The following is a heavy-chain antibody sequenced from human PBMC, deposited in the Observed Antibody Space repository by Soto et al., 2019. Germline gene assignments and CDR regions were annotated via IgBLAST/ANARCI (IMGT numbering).Heavy chain of an antibody. Sequence: GASVKVSCKASGYTFTSYDINWVRQATGQGLEWMGWMNPNSGNTGYAQKFQGRVTMTRNTSISTAYMELSSLRSEDTAVYYCARAGDSSGYFPDTDAFDIWGQGTMVTVSS. J-gene: IGHJ3*02. CDR3: ARAGDSSGYFPDTDAFDI. CDR1: GYTFTSYD. CDR2: MNPNSGNT. D-gene: IGHD3-22*01. V-gene: IGHV1-8*01.